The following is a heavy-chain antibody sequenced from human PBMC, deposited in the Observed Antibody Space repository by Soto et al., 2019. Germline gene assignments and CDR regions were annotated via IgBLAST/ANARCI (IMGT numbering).Heavy chain of an antibody. CDR1: GFTFSSYW. Sequence: PGGSLRLSCAASGFTFSSYWMSWVRQAPGKGLEWMANIKQDGSEKYYVDYVKGRFTISRDKAKNSLYLQLNCLRAEDTAVYYCARRRWLDYWGQGTLVTVSS. CDR3: ARRRWLDY. V-gene: IGHV3-7*05. D-gene: IGHD3-22*01. J-gene: IGHJ4*02. CDR2: IKQDGSEK.